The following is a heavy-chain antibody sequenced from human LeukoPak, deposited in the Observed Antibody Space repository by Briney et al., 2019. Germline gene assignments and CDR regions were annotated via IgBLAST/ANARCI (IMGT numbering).Heavy chain of an antibody. CDR3: ATLPITVQDYYYGMDV. J-gene: IGHJ6*02. CDR1: GFIVSSNY. CDR2: VYTGGNA. V-gene: IGHV3-66*02. Sequence: GGSLRLSCAASGFIVSSNYMTWIRQAPGKGLEWVAVVYTGGNAHYADSVKGRFTISRDKNTLYLQMNSLRREETAVYYCATLPITVQDYYYGMDVWGQGITVTVSS. D-gene: IGHD3-3*01.